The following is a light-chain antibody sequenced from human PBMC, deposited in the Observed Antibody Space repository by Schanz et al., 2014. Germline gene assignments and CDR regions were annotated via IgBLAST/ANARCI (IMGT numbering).Light chain of an antibody. J-gene: IGKJ4*01. CDR2: AAS. V-gene: IGKV1-27*01. CDR1: QSITNY. Sequence: DIQMPPSPSSLSASVGDRVTITCRASQSITNYVNWYQQKPGKVPEVLIYAASSLQSGVPSRFSGSGSGTDFTLTISSLQPEDVATYYCQKYNSAPLTFGGGTKVEIK. CDR3: QKYNSAPLT.